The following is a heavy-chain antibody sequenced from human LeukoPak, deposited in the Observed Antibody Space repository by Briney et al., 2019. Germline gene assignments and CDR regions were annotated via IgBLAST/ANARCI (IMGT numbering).Heavy chain of an antibody. CDR1: GFTFSSYW. J-gene: IGHJ4*02. V-gene: IGHV3-74*01. Sequence: GGSLRLSCAASGFTFSSYWMHWVRQTPGKGLVWVSLLNSDGTSTFYADSVRGRFTISRDNAKNTLYLQMNSLRAEDTAVYYCARKGSGNYYVDYWGQGTLVTVSS. D-gene: IGHD1-26*01. CDR3: ARKGSGNYYVDY. CDR2: LNSDGTST.